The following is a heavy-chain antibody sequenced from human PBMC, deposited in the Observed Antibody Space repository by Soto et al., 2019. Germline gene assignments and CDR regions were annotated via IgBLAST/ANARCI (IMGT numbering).Heavy chain of an antibody. CDR2: IYHSGST. V-gene: IGHV4-30-2*01. J-gene: IGHJ4*02. CDR1: GGSISSGGYS. Sequence: PSETLSLTCAVSGGSISSGGYSWSWIRQPPGKGLEWIGYIYHSGSTYYNPSLKSRVTISVDRSKNQFSLKLSSVTAADTAVYYCARTTGKYDSSGYFDYWGQGTLVTVSS. D-gene: IGHD3-22*01. CDR3: ARTTGKYDSSGYFDY.